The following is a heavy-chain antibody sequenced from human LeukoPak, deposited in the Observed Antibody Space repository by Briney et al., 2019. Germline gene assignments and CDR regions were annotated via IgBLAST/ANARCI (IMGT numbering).Heavy chain of an antibody. CDR3: ARQGGYSSPPNL. J-gene: IGHJ5*02. V-gene: IGHV4-61*08. CDR1: GGSISSGGYS. D-gene: IGHD6-13*01. Sequence: PSQTLSLTCAVSGGSISSGGYSWSWIRQPPGKGLEWIGYIYYTGSTTYNPSLKSRVTISVDTSKNQFSLKLSSVTAADTAVYYCARQGGYSSPPNLWGQGTLVTVSS. CDR2: IYYTGST.